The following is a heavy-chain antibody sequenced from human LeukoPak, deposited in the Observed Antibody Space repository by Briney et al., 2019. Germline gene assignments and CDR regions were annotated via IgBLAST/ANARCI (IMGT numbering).Heavy chain of an antibody. J-gene: IGHJ5*02. CDR2: IKQDGSEK. CDR3: ARARGSYPA. D-gene: IGHD1-26*01. V-gene: IGHV3-7*01. CDR1: GFTVSSNY. Sequence: GWSLRLSCAASGFTVSSNYMSWVRQAPGKGLEWVANIKQDGSEKYYVDSVKGRFTISRDNAKNSLYLQMNSLRAEDTAVYYCARARGSYPAWGQGTLVTVSS.